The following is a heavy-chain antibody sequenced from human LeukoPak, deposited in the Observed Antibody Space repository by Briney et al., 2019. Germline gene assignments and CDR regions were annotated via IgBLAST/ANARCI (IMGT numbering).Heavy chain of an antibody. D-gene: IGHD2-21*01. V-gene: IGHV4-4*02. CDR3: ARVVGNTNFDS. J-gene: IGHJ4*02. CDR2: IYHSGST. Sequence: SETLSLTCAVSGASISGSDWWTWVRQPPGKGLEWIGEIYHSGSTNYNPSLKSRVTISVDKSKSHFSLKVTSVTAADTAVYYCARVVGNTNFDSWGQGALVTVSS. CDR1: GASISGSDW.